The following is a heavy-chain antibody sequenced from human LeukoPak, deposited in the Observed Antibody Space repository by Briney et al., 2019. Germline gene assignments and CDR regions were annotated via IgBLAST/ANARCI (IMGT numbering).Heavy chain of an antibody. CDR1: GFTFSSYA. CDR3: AKDVRLWTQKYYFDY. CDR2: ISGSGGST. V-gene: IGHV3-23*01. J-gene: IGHJ4*02. D-gene: IGHD3-16*01. Sequence: GGSLRLSCEASGFTFSSYAMSWVRQAPGKGLEWVSAISGSGGSTYYADSVKGRFTISRDNSKNTLYLQMNSLRAEDTAVYYCAKDVRLWTQKYYFDYWGQGTLVTVSS.